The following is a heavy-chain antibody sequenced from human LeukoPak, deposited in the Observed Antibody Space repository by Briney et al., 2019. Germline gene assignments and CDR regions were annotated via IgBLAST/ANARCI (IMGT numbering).Heavy chain of an antibody. Sequence: GGSLRLSCAASGFTFSSYAMSWVRQAPGKGLEWVSAIRGSGGSTYYADSVKGRFTISRDNSKNTLYLQMNSLRAEDTAVYYCAKDVVGDGYNYESYFDYWGQGTLVTVSS. CDR3: AKDVVGDGYNYESYFDY. CDR1: GFTFSSYA. D-gene: IGHD5-24*01. J-gene: IGHJ4*02. V-gene: IGHV3-23*01. CDR2: IRGSGGST.